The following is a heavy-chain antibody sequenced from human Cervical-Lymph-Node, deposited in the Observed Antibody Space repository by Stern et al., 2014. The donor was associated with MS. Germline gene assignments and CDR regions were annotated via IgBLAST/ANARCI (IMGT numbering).Heavy chain of an antibody. CDR2: INPNSGGT. V-gene: IGHV1-2*02. CDR1: GYIFNDYY. CDR3: ARGSGTAYDLRGDY. D-gene: IGHD3-3*01. Sequence: QVQLGQSGAEARAPGASMKVSCKASGYIFNDYYLHWVRQAPGQGLEWLGWINPNSGGTNYAQNFQGRVTMTRDPSISTAYMELRWLGSADTAVYYCARGSGTAYDLRGDYWGQGTLVTVSS. J-gene: IGHJ4*01.